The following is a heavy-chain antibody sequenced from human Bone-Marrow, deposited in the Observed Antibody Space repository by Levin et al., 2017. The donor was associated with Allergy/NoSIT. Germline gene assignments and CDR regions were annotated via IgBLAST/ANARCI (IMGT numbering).Heavy chain of an antibody. J-gene: IGHJ4*02. CDR3: ARGSWVGWELQDPFGIDY. CDR1: GYTFTSYG. V-gene: IGHV1-18*01. Sequence: GASVKVSCKASGYTFTSYGISWVRQAPGQGLEWMGWISAYNGNTNYAQKLQGRVTMTTDTSTSTAYMELRSLRSDDTAVYYCARGSWVGWELQDPFGIDYWGQGTLVTVSS. CDR2: ISAYNGNT. D-gene: IGHD1-26*01.